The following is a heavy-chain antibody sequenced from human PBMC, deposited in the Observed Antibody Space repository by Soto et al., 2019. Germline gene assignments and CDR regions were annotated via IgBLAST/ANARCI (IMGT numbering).Heavy chain of an antibody. D-gene: IGHD3-16*01. CDR1: GFTFSSYG. Sequence: QVQLVESGGGVVQPGRSLRLSCAASGFTFSSYGMHWVRQAPGKGLEWVAVISYDGSNKYYADSVKGRFTISRDNSYNTLYLQINSLRAEYSAVYYCAPRFGAFDYWGQGTLVTVSS. J-gene: IGHJ4*02. CDR3: APRFGAFDY. CDR2: ISYDGSNK. V-gene: IGHV3-30*03.